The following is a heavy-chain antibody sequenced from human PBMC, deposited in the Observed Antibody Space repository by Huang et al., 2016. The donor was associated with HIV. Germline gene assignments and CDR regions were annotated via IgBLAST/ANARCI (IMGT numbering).Heavy chain of an antibody. D-gene: IGHD4-17*01. CDR3: ARSAYGDLDY. Sequence: QVHLVQSGAEVKKPGASVKVSCMASGYTFTNYDINWVRQAPGRGLEWMGWMNPNTGNKGIAESFQGRVTMTRKTSITTAYMELTSLTSEDTAVYYCARSAYGDLDYWGLGTLVIVSS. J-gene: IGHJ4*02. V-gene: IGHV1-8*02. CDR2: MNPNTGNK. CDR1: GYTFTNYD.